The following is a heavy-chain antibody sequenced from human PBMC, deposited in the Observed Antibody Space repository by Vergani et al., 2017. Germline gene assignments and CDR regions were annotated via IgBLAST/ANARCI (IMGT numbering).Heavy chain of an antibody. V-gene: IGHV4-61*02. CDR2: IHTNGVI. CDR1: GGSFTSGSYY. CDR3: ARGNPYVDFDI. D-gene: IGHD3-16*01. Sequence: QMQLQESGPGLVKPSQTLSLTCTVSGGSFTSGSYYWSWLRQPPGKRLEWIGRIHTNGVIHYNPSLNSRATISVDTSRNQISLKLTSVTATDTAIYCCARGNPYVDFDIWGQGTMITVSS. J-gene: IGHJ3*02.